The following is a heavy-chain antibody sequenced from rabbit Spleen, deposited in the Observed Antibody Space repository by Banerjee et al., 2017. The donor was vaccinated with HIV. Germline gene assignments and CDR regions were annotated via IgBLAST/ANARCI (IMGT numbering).Heavy chain of an antibody. Sequence: QSLEESGGDLVKPGASLTLTCTASGFSFSSRYYMCWVRQAPGKGLEWIACIDSGSSGFTYFASWAKGRFTISKTSSTTVTLQMTSLTAADTATYFCARDSGSSFSSYGMDLWGPGTLVT. CDR2: IDSGSSGFT. J-gene: IGHJ6*01. CDR3: ARDSGSSFSSYGMDL. D-gene: IGHD8-1*01. V-gene: IGHV1S40*01. CDR1: GFSFSSRYY.